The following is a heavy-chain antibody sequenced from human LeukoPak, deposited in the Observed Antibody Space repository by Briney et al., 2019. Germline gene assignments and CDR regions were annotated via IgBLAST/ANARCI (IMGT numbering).Heavy chain of an antibody. CDR2: IIAYNGNT. V-gene: IGHV1-18*01. CDR1: GYTFTNYG. D-gene: IGHD1-26*01. Sequence: ASVKVSCKASGYTFTNYGISWVRQAPGQGLEWMGYIIAYNGNTNYAQNFQGRVTMTTDTSTSTAYMELRSLRSDDTAVYYCGGDLVRGRRKWENNGMDVWGQGTRVTVSS. CDR3: GGDLVRGRRKWENNGMDV. J-gene: IGHJ6*02.